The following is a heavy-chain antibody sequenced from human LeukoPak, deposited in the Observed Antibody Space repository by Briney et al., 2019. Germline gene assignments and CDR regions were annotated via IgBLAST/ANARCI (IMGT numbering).Heavy chain of an antibody. CDR2: ISSSSSYI. Sequence: GGSLRLSCAASGFTFSSYSMNWVRQAPGKGLEWVSPISSSSSYIYYADSVKGRFTISRDNAKNSLYLQMNSLRAEDTAVYYCAKDPLAYCGGDCSGAGDYWGQGTLVTVSS. D-gene: IGHD2-21*02. CDR1: GFTFSSYS. J-gene: IGHJ4*02. V-gene: IGHV3-21*01. CDR3: AKDPLAYCGGDCSGAGDY.